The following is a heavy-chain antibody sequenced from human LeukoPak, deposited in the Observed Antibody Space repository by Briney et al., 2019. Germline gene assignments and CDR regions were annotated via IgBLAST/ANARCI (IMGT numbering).Heavy chain of an antibody. CDR1: GGSISSYY. J-gene: IGHJ5*02. CDR3: ARGQEGYDFWSGYSRHNWFDP. V-gene: IGHV4-59*01. D-gene: IGHD3-3*01. Sequence: SETLSLTCTVSGGSISSYYWSWIRQPPGKGLEWIGYIYYSGSTNYNPSLKSRVTISVDTSKNQFSLKLSSVTAADTAVYYCARGQEGYDFWSGYSRHNWFDPWGQGTLVTVSS. CDR2: IYYSGST.